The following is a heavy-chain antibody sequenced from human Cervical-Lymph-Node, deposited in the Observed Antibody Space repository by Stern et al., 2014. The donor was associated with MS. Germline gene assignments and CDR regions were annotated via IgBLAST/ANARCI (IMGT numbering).Heavy chain of an antibody. CDR1: GFSFSTRGMR. D-gene: IGHD2-2*01. Sequence: QVPLRESGPALVKPTQTLTLTCTFSGFSFSTRGMRVSWIRQSPGKALEWLARIDWDDDKFYSTSLKTRLTISKDTSKNQVVLTMINMDPVDTATYYCARSRCTNTRCPRGYPTFFDSWGQGTLVTVSS. V-gene: IGHV2-70*04. CDR2: IDWDDDK. J-gene: IGHJ4*02. CDR3: ARSRCTNTRCPRGYPTFFDS.